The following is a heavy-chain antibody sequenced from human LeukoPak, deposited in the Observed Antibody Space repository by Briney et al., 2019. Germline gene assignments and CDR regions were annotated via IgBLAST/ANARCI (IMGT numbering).Heavy chain of an antibody. CDR2: MNPNSGNT. D-gene: IGHD5-12*01. CDR1: GYTFTNYA. CDR3: ARMGIVAGWFDP. J-gene: IGHJ5*02. V-gene: IGHV1-8*03. Sequence: ASVKVSCKASGYTFTNYAIHWVRQAPGQGLEWMGWMNPNSGNTGYAQKFQGRVTITRNTSISTAYMELSRLRSDDTAVYYCARMGIVAGWFDPWGQGTLVTVSS.